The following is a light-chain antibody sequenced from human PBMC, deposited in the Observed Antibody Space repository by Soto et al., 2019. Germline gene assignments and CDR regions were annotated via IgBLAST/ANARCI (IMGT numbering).Light chain of an antibody. Sequence: DIVMTQSPATLSVAPGERVTFSCRASQGVSRKLAWYQHNPGQAPSLLIAAATNRATGIPAMFSGSGSGTDFTLTISRLEAEDFAVYYCQQRSNWPLTFGGGTKVDIK. V-gene: IGKV3-11*01. J-gene: IGKJ4*01. CDR1: QGVSRK. CDR2: AAT. CDR3: QQRSNWPLT.